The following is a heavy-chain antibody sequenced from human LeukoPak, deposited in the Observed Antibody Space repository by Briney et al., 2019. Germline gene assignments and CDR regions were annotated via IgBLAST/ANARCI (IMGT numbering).Heavy chain of an antibody. V-gene: IGHV3-23*01. CDR2: ITGSGINT. CDR3: AKGGGSVGQ. Sequence: PGGSLRLSCAASGFTFSNYAMSWVRQAPGEGLEWVSSITGSGINTYFADSVKGRFTISRDNSKNTVFLQMNSLRAEDTAVYYCAKGGGSVGQWGQGTLVTVSS. D-gene: IGHD1-26*01. CDR1: GFTFSNYA. J-gene: IGHJ4*02.